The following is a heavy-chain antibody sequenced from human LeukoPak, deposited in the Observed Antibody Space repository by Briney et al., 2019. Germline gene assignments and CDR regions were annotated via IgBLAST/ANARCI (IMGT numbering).Heavy chain of an antibody. Sequence: GGSVRLSCAASGFTFSSYAMSWVRQAPGKGLEWVSAISGSGGSTYYADSVKGRFTISRDNSKNTLYLQMNSLRAEDTAVYYCAKAPYYDFWSGYYYPPFDYWGQGTLVTVSS. CDR3: AKAPYYDFWSGYYYPPFDY. CDR2: ISGSGGST. V-gene: IGHV3-23*01. CDR1: GFTFSSYA. D-gene: IGHD3-3*01. J-gene: IGHJ4*02.